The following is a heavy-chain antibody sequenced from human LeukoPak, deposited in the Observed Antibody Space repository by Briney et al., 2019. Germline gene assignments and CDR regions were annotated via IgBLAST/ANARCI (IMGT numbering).Heavy chain of an antibody. CDR1: GFTFSSYG. J-gene: IGHJ4*02. CDR2: IRYDGSNK. CDR3: TRGTSARLLDTAMVYGY. Sequence: GGSLRLSCAASGFTFSSYGMHWVRQAPGKGLEWVAFIRYDGSNKYYADSVKGRFTISRDNSKNTLYLQMNSLKTEDTAVYYCTRGTSARLLDTAMVYGYWGQGTLVTVSS. D-gene: IGHD5-18*01. V-gene: IGHV3-30*02.